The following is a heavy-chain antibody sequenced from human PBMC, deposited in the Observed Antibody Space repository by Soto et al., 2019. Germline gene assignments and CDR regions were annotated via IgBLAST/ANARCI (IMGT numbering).Heavy chain of an antibody. V-gene: IGHV4-30-4*01. J-gene: IGHJ6*02. Sequence: SETLSLTCTVSGGSISSGDYYWSWIRQPPGKGLEWIGNIYYSGSTYYNPSLKSRLTISVDTSKNQFSLKLSSVTAADTAVYYWARFKYCISTSCFAGGYYYYGMDVWGQGTTVTVSS. CDR2: IYYSGST. D-gene: IGHD2-2*01. CDR1: GGSISSGDYY. CDR3: ARFKYCISTSCFAGGYYYYGMDV.